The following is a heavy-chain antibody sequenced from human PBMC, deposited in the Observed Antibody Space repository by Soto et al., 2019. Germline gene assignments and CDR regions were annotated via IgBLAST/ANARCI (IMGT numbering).Heavy chain of an antibody. CDR1: GGSISSSSYY. D-gene: IGHD3-22*01. Sequence: SETLSLTCTVSGGSISSSSYYWGWIRQPPGKGLEWIGSIYYSGSTYYNPSLKSRVTISVDTSKNQFSLRLSSVTAADTAVYYCARQGSASYYDSSGLYYDAFDIWGQGTMVTVSS. CDR3: ARQGSASYYDSSGLYYDAFDI. CDR2: IYYSGST. V-gene: IGHV4-39*01. J-gene: IGHJ3*02.